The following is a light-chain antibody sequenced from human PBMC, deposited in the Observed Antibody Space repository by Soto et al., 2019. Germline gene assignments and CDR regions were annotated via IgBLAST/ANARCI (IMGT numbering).Light chain of an antibody. J-gene: IGLJ1*01. CDR1: NSNIGNNF. CDR2: DNN. Sequence: QSVLTQPPSVSAAPGQRVTISCSGSNSNIGNNFVAWYQRLPGSAPKLIISDNNARPSGIPDRFSSSKSGTSATLAISGLQTVDEADYYCGAWDSRLTVYVFGSGTKLTVL. V-gene: IGLV1-51*01. CDR3: GAWDSRLTVYV.